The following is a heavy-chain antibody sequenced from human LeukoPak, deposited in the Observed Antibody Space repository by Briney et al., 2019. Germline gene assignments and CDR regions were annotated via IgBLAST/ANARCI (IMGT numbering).Heavy chain of an antibody. Sequence: GGSLRLSCAASGFTFCSYSMNWVRQAPGKGLEWVSSISSSSSYIYYADSVKGRFTISRDNAKNSLYLQMNSLRAEDTAVYYCARAFVGSSWDFDYWGQGTLVTVSS. CDR1: GFTFCSYS. D-gene: IGHD6-13*01. J-gene: IGHJ4*02. V-gene: IGHV3-21*01. CDR2: ISSSSSYI. CDR3: ARAFVGSSWDFDY.